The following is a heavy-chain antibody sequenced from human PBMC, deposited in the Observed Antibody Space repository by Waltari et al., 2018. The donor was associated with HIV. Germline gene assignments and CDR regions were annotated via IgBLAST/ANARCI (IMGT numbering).Heavy chain of an antibody. V-gene: IGHV1-2*02. Sequence: QVQLVQSGAEVKKPGASVKVSCKASGYTFTDYYLHWVRQAPGQGLEWMGRINPKSGGTKYAQKFQGRVTMTTDTSISTAYMEVRMLISDDTAVYFCAGSHSSGWYVWFDPWGQGTLVTVS. CDR1: GYTFTDYY. J-gene: IGHJ5*02. CDR3: AGSHSSGWYVWFDP. CDR2: INPKSGGT. D-gene: IGHD6-19*01.